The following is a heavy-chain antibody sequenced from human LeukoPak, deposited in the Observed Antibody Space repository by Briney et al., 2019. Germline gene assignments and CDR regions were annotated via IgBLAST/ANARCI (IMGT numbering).Heavy chain of an antibody. Sequence: GGSLRLSCVTSGFIFSNYGMHWVRQAPGKGLEWVAVISYDGSNKYYADSVKGRFTISRDNSKNTLYLQMNSLRAEDTAVYYCAKDEDGYSYGTTTPHDYWGQGTLVTVSS. J-gene: IGHJ4*02. CDR3: AKDEDGYSYGTTTPHDY. CDR2: ISYDGSNK. CDR1: GFIFSNYG. D-gene: IGHD5-18*01. V-gene: IGHV3-30*18.